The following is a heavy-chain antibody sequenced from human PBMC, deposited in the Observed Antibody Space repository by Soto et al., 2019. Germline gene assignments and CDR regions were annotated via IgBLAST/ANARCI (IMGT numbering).Heavy chain of an antibody. CDR1: GFTFTTLG. V-gene: IGHV3-30*03. D-gene: IGHD3-10*01. Sequence: QVQLVESGGGVVQPGRSLRLSCAASGFTFTTLGMHWVRQAPGKGLEWVALISYDGNTKYYADSVKGRFTISRDNAKNTVYLQMNSLRPEDTAVYYCARDPNSAAWFGESLASWGQGPLVTVSS. J-gene: IGHJ4*02. CDR3: ARDPNSAAWFGESLAS. CDR2: ISYDGNTK.